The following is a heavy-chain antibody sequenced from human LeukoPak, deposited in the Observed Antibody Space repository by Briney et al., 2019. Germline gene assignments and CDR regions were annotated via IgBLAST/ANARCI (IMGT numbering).Heavy chain of an antibody. V-gene: IGHV3-48*03. J-gene: IGHJ4*02. Sequence: GGSLRLSCAASGFTFSSYEMNWVRKAPGKGLEWVSYISNSGSTIYYADSVKGRFTISRDNAKNSLYLQMNSPRAEDTAVYYCAWSRPFDYWGQGTLVTVSS. CDR2: ISNSGSTI. CDR3: AWSRPFDY. D-gene: IGHD3-3*01. CDR1: GFTFSSYE.